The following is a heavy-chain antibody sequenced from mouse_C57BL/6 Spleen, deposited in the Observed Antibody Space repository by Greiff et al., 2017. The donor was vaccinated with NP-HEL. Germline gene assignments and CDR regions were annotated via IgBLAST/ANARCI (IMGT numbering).Heavy chain of an antibody. Sequence: QVQLKQSGAELVRPGASVKLSCKASGYTFTDYYINWVKQRPGPGLEWIARIYPGSGNTYYNEKFKGKATLTAEKSSSTAYMQLSSLTSEDSAVYFCAREGRRAMDYWGQGTSVTVSS. CDR3: AREGRRAMDY. J-gene: IGHJ4*01. V-gene: IGHV1-76*01. CDR2: IYPGSGNT. CDR1: GYTFTDYY. D-gene: IGHD3-3*01.